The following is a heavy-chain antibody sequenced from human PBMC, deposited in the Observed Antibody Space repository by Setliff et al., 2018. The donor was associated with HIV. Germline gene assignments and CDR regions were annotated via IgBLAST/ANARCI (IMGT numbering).Heavy chain of an antibody. CDR1: GDSIFTSTYY. CDR3: ARLGRPYSGQGWFDP. D-gene: IGHD5-12*01. V-gene: IGHV4-39*01. CDR2: IYYSGNT. J-gene: IGHJ5*02. Sequence: PSETLSLTCSVSGDSIFTSTYYWGWIRQPPGKRLEWIGSIYYSGNTYYNPSLKSRVTISVDTSKNQFFLNLSSVTATVSAVYYCARLGRPYSGQGWFDPWGQGTLVTVSS.